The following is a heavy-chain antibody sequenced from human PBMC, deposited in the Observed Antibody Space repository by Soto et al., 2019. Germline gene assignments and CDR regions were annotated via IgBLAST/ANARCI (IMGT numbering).Heavy chain of an antibody. V-gene: IGHV3-7*01. CDR3: ARRFGIGAFYYYCGMDV. Sequence: GGSLRLSCAASGFSVSSYWMSWVRQAPGEGLEWVAYIMQDGSEKYYVDSIKGQFTISRDNAKNSLYLQMDSVRAEETGVYYCARRFGIGAFYYYCGMDVWGQGTTVTVSS. D-gene: IGHD3-16*01. J-gene: IGHJ6*02. CDR2: IMQDGSEK. CDR1: GFSVSSYW.